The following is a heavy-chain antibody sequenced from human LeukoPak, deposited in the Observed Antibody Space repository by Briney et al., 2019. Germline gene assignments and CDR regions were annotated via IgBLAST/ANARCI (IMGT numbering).Heavy chain of an antibody. CDR3: AKMGKGNYDILTDY. J-gene: IGHJ4*02. D-gene: IGHD3-9*01. V-gene: IGHV3-21*01. CDR1: GFTSSSYS. Sequence: GGSLRLSCAASGFTSSSYSMNWVRQAPGKGLEWVSSISSDSIYIYYADSVKGRFTISRDNSKNTLYLQMNTLRAEDTAVYYCAKMGKGNYDILTDYWGQGTLVTVSS. CDR2: ISSDSIYI.